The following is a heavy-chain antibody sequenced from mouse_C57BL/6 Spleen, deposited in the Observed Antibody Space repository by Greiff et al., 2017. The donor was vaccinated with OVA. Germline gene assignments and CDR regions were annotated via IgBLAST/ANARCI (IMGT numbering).Heavy chain of an antibody. D-gene: IGHD2-4*01. CDR3: ARHEEGIYYDYDWFAY. Sequence: VKLMESGAELVKPGASVKLSCKASGYTFTSYWMHWVKQRPGRGLEWIGRIDPNSGGTKYNEKFKDKATLTADKSSSTVYMELSRLTSEDSAVYFCARHEEGIYYDYDWFAYWGQGTLVTVSA. J-gene: IGHJ3*01. V-gene: IGHV1-62-3*01. CDR2: IDPNSGGT. CDR1: GYTFTSYW.